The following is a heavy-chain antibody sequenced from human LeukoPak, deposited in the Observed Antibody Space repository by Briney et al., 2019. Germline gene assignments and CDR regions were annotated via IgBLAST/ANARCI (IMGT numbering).Heavy chain of an antibody. D-gene: IGHD1-1*01. CDR2: IYYSGST. V-gene: IGHV4-39*02. Sequence: PSETLSFTCTVSGGSISSSSYYWGWIRQPPGKGLEWIGSIYYSGSTYYNPSLKSRVTISVDTSKNQFSLKLSSVTAADTAVYYCAREREIVQLERAHDYWGQGTLVTVSS. CDR3: AREREIVQLERAHDY. CDR1: GGSISSSSYY. J-gene: IGHJ4*02.